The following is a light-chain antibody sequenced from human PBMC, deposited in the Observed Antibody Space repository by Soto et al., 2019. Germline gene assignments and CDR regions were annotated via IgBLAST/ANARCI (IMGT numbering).Light chain of an antibody. CDR1: SSDIGYYDS. CDR2: DVY. CDR3: FSRTSSATQVV. J-gene: IGLJ2*01. V-gene: IGLV2-14*03. Sequence: QYALTQPASVSGSPGQSITISCTGTSSDIGYYDSVSWYQRHPDKAPKLIIYDVYSRPSGVSSRFSGSKSGNTASLTISGLQAEDEADYYCFSRTSSATQVVFGGGTKLTVL.